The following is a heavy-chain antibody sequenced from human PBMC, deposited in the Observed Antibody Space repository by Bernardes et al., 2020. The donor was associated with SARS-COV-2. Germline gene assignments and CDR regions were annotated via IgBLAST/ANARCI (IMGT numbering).Heavy chain of an antibody. D-gene: IGHD3-3*01. J-gene: IGHJ4*02. CDR1: GYTFTSYD. CDR2: MNPNSGNT. Sequence: ASVEVSCEASGYTFTSYDINWVREATGQGLEWMGWMNPNSGNTGYAQKFQGRVTMTRNTSISTAYMELSSLRSEDTAVYYCARGDRLRFLEWLKTPKTHYFDYWGQGTLVTVSS. CDR3: ARGDRLRFLEWLKTPKTHYFDY. V-gene: IGHV1-8*01.